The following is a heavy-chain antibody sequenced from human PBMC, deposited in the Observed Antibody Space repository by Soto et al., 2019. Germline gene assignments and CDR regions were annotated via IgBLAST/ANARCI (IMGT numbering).Heavy chain of an antibody. D-gene: IGHD6-6*01. CDR3: AREFSNSPEAFDS. Sequence: SETLSLTCTVSGGSVNSDNSYWSWIRQPPGRGLEWIGYIYYTGSTNYNPSLKSRVTISIDTSRNQFSLKLSSVTAADTAVYYCAREFSNSPEAFDSWGQGSLVTVSS. J-gene: IGHJ4*02. CDR1: GGSVNSDNSY. CDR2: IYYTGST. V-gene: IGHV4-61*01.